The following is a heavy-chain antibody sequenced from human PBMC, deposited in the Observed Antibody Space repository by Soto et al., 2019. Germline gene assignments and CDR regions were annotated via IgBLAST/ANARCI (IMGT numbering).Heavy chain of an antibody. CDR2: IIPIFGTA. CDR3: ARSRLSASSGYYSCWFDP. Sequence: QVQLVQSGAEVKKPGSSVKVSCKASGGTFSSYAISWVRQAPGQGLEWMGGIIPIFGTANYAQKFQGRVTITADESTSKAYMELSSLRSEDTAVYYCARSRLSASSGYYSCWFDPWGQGTLVTVSS. V-gene: IGHV1-69*12. CDR1: GGTFSSYA. J-gene: IGHJ5*02. D-gene: IGHD3-22*01.